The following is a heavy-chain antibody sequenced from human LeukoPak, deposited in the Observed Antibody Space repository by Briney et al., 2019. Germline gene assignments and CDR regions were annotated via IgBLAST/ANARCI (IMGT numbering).Heavy chain of an antibody. D-gene: IGHD5-18*01. CDR1: GGSFSGYH. Sequence: PSETLSLTCAVYGGSFSGYHWSWIRQPPGKGLEWIGEINHRGSTNYNPSLKSRVTISVDTSKNQFSLELSSVTAADTAVYYCASTSAMVYFDYWGQGTLVTVSS. CDR2: INHRGST. V-gene: IGHV4-34*01. J-gene: IGHJ4*02. CDR3: ASTSAMVYFDY.